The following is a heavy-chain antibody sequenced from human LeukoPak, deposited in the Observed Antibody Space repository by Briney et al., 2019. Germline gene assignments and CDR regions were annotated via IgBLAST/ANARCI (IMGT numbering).Heavy chain of an antibody. J-gene: IGHJ4*02. CDR2: ISYDGSNK. V-gene: IGHV3-30*18. Sequence: PGGSLRLSRAASGFTFNSYGMHWVRQAPGKGLEWVAVISYDGSNKYYADSVKGRFTIFRDNSKNTLYLQMNSLRAEDTAVYYCAKTLYYDSSGYDYWGQGTLVTVSS. CDR1: GFTFNSYG. CDR3: AKTLYYDSSGYDY. D-gene: IGHD3-22*01.